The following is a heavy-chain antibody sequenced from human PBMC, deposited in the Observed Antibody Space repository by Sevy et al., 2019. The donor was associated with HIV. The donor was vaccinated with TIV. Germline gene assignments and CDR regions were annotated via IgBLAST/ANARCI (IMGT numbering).Heavy chain of an antibody. CDR1: GFTFSSYS. J-gene: IGHJ4*02. CDR2: ISSSSSTI. CDR3: ARVQRRDGYNYSY. V-gene: IGHV3-48*02. Sequence: GGCLRLSCAASGFTFSSYSMNWVRQAPGKGLEWVSYISSSSSTIYYADSVKGRFTISRDNAKNSLYLQMNSLRDEDTAVYYCARVQRRDGYNYSYWGQGTLVTVSS. D-gene: IGHD5-12*01.